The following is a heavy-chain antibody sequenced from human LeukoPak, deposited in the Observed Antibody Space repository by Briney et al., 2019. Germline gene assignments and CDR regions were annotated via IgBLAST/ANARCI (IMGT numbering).Heavy chain of an antibody. CDR1: GFTFNRCW. V-gene: IGHV3-7*03. J-gene: IGHJ4*02. CDR2: INPDGRDT. Sequence: GGSLRLSCVVSGFTFNRCWMNWVRQAPGKGLEWVAHINPDGRDTYYVDSVKGRFIISRDNSKNTLYLQMNSLRAEDTAVYYCAKGGDGYNYYLDYWGQETLVTVSS. CDR3: AKGGDGYNYYLDY. D-gene: IGHD5-24*01.